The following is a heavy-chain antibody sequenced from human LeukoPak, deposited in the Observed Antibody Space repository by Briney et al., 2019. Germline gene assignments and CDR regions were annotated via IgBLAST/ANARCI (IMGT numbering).Heavy chain of an antibody. CDR2: ISSSSSYI. CDR1: GFTFSSYS. D-gene: IGHD2-2*01. V-gene: IGHV3-21*01. J-gene: IGHJ4*02. CDR3: ARDGEYCSSTSCYVFDY. Sequence: GGSLRLSCAASGFTFSSYSMNWVRQPPGKGLEWVSSISSSSSYIYYADSVKGRFTISRDNAKNSLYLQMNSLRAEDTAVYYCARDGEYCSSTSCYVFDYWGQGTLVTVSS.